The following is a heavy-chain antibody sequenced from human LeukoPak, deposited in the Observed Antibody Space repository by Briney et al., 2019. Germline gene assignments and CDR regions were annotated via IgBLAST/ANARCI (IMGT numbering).Heavy chain of an antibody. V-gene: IGHV1-46*01. J-gene: IGHJ5*02. CDR2: INPSGGST. D-gene: IGHD4-17*01. CDR3: ARAREFTVTKNWFDP. CDR1: GYTFTSYY. Sequence: ASVKVSCKASGYTFTSYYMHWVRQAPGQGLEWMGIINPSGGSTSYAQKFQGRVTMIRDTSTSTVYMELSSLRSEDTAVYYCARAREFTVTKNWFDPWGQGTLVTVSS.